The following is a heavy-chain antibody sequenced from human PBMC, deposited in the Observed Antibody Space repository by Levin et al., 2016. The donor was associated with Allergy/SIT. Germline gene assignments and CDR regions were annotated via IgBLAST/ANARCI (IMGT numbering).Heavy chain of an antibody. D-gene: IGHD3-10*01. CDR2: ISGSGGST. Sequence: VRQAPGKGLEWVSAISGSGGSTYYADSVKGRFTISRDNSKNTLYLQMNSLRAEDTAVYYCAKDPSFMVRGVIHLDYWGQGTLVTVSS. CDR3: AKDPSFMVRGVIHLDY. V-gene: IGHV3-23*01. J-gene: IGHJ4*02.